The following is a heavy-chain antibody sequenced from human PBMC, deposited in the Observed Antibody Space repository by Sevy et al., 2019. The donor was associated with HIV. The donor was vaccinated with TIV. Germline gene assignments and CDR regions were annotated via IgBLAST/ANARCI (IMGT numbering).Heavy chain of an antibody. CDR1: GFTFSSYA. Sequence: GGSLRLSCAASGFTFSSYAMSWVRQAPGKGLEWVSAISGSGGSTYYAHSVKGRFTISRDNSKNTLYLQMNSLRAEDTAVYYCAKEYYYDSSGYYFFDYWGQGTLVTVSS. D-gene: IGHD3-22*01. J-gene: IGHJ4*02. CDR2: ISGSGGST. V-gene: IGHV3-23*01. CDR3: AKEYYYDSSGYYFFDY.